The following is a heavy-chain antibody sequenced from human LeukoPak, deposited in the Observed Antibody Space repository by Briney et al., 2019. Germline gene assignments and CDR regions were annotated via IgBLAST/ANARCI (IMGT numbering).Heavy chain of an antibody. Sequence: SETLSLTCAVNGGSFSSYYWSWIRQPPGKGLEWIGEINHSGSTNYNPSLKSRVTISVDTSKNQFSLKLSSVTAADTAVYYCARNIGTILRYFDWSYTPYFDYWGQGTLVTVSS. J-gene: IGHJ4*02. CDR1: GGSFSSYY. CDR2: INHSGST. CDR3: ARNIGTILRYFDWSYTPYFDY. D-gene: IGHD3-9*01. V-gene: IGHV4-34*01.